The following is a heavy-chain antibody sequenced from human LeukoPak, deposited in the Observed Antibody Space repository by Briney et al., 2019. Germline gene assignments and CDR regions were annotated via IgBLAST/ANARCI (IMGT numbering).Heavy chain of an antibody. J-gene: IGHJ6*02. CDR1: GFTFSSYA. CDR3: ARVESDCGYYYYGMDV. V-gene: IGHV3-30-3*01. D-gene: IGHD2-21*02. Sequence: GRSLRLSCAASGFTFSSYAMHWVRQAPGKGLEWVAVISYDGSNKYYADSVKGRFTISRDNSKNTLYLQMNSLRAEDTAVYYCARVESDCGYYYYGMDVWGQGTTVTVSS. CDR2: ISYDGSNK.